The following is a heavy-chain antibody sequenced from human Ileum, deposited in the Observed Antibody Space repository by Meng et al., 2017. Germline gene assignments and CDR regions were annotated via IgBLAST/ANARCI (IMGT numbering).Heavy chain of an antibody. Sequence: QWGAWLFEPFEAPSLTCRFLCGSLRNFYLAWIRQSPGKGAEWIGEIHPSGSTYLSPSLPSRVTITLDTSKNQFSLTLNSVTAADTAVYYCARGDDWAKSGNFWGQGTLVTVSS. CDR1: CGSLRNFY. J-gene: IGHJ4*02. D-gene: IGHD3-9*01. CDR2: IHPSGST. CDR3: ARGDDWAKSGNF. V-gene: IGHV4-34*01.